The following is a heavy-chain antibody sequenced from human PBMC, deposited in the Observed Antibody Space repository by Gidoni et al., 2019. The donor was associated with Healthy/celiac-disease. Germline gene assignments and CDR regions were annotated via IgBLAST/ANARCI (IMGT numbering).Heavy chain of an antibody. V-gene: IGHV3-33*01. J-gene: IGHJ6*02. CDR3: ARDYTMVRGVITYYYGMDV. CDR1: GFPFSSYG. Sequence: QVQLVESGGGVVQPGRSLRRSCAASGFPFSSYGMHWVRQAPGKGLEWVAVIWYDGSNKYYADSVKGRFTISRDNSKNTLYLQMNSLRAEDTAVYYCARDYTMVRGVITYYYGMDVWGQGTTVTVSS. D-gene: IGHD3-10*01. CDR2: IWYDGSNK.